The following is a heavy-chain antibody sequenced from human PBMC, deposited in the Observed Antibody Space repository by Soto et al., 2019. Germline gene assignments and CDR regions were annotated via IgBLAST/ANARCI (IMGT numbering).Heavy chain of an antibody. J-gene: IGHJ6*03. CDR1: GGSISSGGYY. D-gene: IGHD3-3*01. CDR2: IYCSGST. Sequence: SSETLSLTCTVSGGSISSGGYYWSWIRQHPGKGLEWIGYIYCSGSTYYNPSLKSRVTISVDTSKNQFSLKLSSVTAADTAVYYCARGGLTGVRFLEWLGYMDVWGKGTTVTVSS. CDR3: ARGGLTGVRFLEWLGYMDV. V-gene: IGHV4-31*03.